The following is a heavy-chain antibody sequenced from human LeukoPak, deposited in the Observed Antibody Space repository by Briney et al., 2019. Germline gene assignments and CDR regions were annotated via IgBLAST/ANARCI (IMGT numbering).Heavy chain of an antibody. CDR1: GFTFSSYW. V-gene: IGHV3-7*01. J-gene: IGHJ4*02. D-gene: IGHD2-2*01. CDR3: ARGYCSSTSCQSGDY. CDR2: IKQDGSEK. Sequence: GGSLRLSCAASGFTFSSYWMSWVRQAPGKGLEWVANIKQDGSEKYYVDSVKGRFTISRDNAKNSLYLQMNSLRAEDTAVYYCARGYCSSTSCQSGDYWGQGTLVTVSS.